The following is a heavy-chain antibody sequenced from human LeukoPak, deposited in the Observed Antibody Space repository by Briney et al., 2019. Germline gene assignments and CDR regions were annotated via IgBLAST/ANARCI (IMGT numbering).Heavy chain of an antibody. CDR1: GGSISSYY. Sequence: SETLSLTCTVSGGSISSYYWSWIRQPPGKGLEWIGYIYYSGSTNYNPSLKSRVTVSVDKSKNQFSLRLYSVTVADTAVYYCARHFAYSSSSYFDYWGQGSLVTVSS. D-gene: IGHD6-6*01. J-gene: IGHJ4*02. V-gene: IGHV4-59*08. CDR2: IYYSGST. CDR3: ARHFAYSSSSYFDY.